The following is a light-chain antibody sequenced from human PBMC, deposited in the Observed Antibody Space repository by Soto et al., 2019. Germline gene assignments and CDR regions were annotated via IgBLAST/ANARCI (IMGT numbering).Light chain of an antibody. CDR3: AAWDDSLSGRV. Sequence: QPVLTQPPSASGTPGQRVSISCSGSSSNIGSHYVYWYQQLPGTAPKLVIYRNNQRPSGVPDRFSGSKSGTSASLAISGRRSEDEADYYCAAWDDSLSGRVFGGGTKLTVL. CDR2: RNN. V-gene: IGLV1-47*01. CDR1: SSNIGSHY. J-gene: IGLJ2*01.